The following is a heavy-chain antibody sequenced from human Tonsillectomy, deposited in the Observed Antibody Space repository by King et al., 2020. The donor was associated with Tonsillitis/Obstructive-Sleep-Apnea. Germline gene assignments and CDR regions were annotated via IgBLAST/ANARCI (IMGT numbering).Heavy chain of an antibody. CDR2: IIHSGST. J-gene: IGHJ3*02. CDR1: GGSFSGYY. CDR3: ARINIVVGPAAMADAFEI. Sequence: VQLQQWGAGLLKPSETLSLTCAVYGGSFSGYYWSWIRQPPGKGLVWIGEIIHSGSTKYNPSLKSRVTISVDTSTNQFSLKLSSVTAADTSVYYCARINIVVGPAAMADAFEIWGQGTMVTVSS. V-gene: IGHV4-34*12. D-gene: IGHD2-2*01.